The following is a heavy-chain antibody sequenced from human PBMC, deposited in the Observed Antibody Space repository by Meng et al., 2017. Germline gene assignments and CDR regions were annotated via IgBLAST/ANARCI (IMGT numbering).Heavy chain of an antibody. CDR2: INHSGST. D-gene: IGHD5-18*01. Sequence: HVQLKQWGAVLLKPSGTLSLTCAVYGGSFSGYYWSWIRQPPGKGLEWIGEINHSGSTNYNPSLKSRVTISVDTSKNQFSLKLSSVTAADTAVYYCARGGGYSYGFGSIDYWGQGTLVTVSS. CDR3: ARGGGYSYGFGSIDY. J-gene: IGHJ4*02. V-gene: IGHV4-34*01. CDR1: GGSFSGYY.